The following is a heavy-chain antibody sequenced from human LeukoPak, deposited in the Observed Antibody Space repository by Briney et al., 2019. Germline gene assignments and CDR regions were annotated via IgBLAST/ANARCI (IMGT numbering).Heavy chain of an antibody. Sequence: GGSLRLTCAASGFTFSGSAMHWVRQASGKGLEWVGRIRSKANSYATAYAASVEGRFTISRDDSKNTAYLQMNSLKTEDTAVYYCTGSSWYSDDYWGQGTLVTVSS. V-gene: IGHV3-73*01. CDR2: IRSKANSYAT. J-gene: IGHJ4*02. CDR3: TGSSWYSDDY. CDR1: GFTFSGSA. D-gene: IGHD6-13*01.